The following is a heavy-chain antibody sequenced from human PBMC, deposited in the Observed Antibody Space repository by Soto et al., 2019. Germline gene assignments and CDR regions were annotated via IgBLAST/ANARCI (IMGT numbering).Heavy chain of an antibody. CDR2: ISGSGSST. D-gene: IGHD2-8*02. CDR3: AQDPWSAY. CDR1: GFSFSSYA. Sequence: EVQLLESGGGLVQPGGSLRLSCAASGFSFSSYAMSWVRQAPGKGLEWVSGISGSGSSTYYADSVKGRFGISRDKSKSTLYLHMNSLSVEDPAVYYCAQDPWSAYWGPGTLVTVSS. J-gene: IGHJ4*02. V-gene: IGHV3-23*01.